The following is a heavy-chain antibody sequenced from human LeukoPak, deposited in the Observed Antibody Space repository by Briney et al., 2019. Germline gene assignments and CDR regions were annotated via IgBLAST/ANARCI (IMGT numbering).Heavy chain of an antibody. CDR1: GYTFTGYY. Sequence: GASVKVSCKASGYTFTGYYMHWVRQAPGQGLEWMGWINPNSGGTNYAQKFQGRVTMTRDTSISTAYMELSRLRSDDTAVYYCARVRGLFMQQQLVLVHEPFDYWGQGTLVTVSS. J-gene: IGHJ4*02. CDR3: ARVRGLFMQQQLVLVHEPFDY. D-gene: IGHD6-13*01. CDR2: INPNSGGT. V-gene: IGHV1-2*02.